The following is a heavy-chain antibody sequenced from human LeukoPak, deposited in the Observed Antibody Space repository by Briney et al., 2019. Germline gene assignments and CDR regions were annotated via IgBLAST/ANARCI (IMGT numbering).Heavy chain of an antibody. CDR3: ARHEISSGWYRFSWFDP. CDR1: GFTFSSYSMN. CDR2: IYYSGST. V-gene: IGHV4-39*01. Sequence: GSLRLSCAASGFTFSSYSMNWVRQPPGKGLEWIGSIYYSGSTYYNPSLKSRVTISVDTSKNQFSLKLGSVTAADTAVYYCARHEISSGWYRFSWFDPWGQGTLVTVSS. D-gene: IGHD6-19*01. J-gene: IGHJ5*02.